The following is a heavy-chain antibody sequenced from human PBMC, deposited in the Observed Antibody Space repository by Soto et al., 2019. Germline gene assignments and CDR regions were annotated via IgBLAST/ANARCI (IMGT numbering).Heavy chain of an antibody. CDR2: IYYSGST. Sequence: SETLSLTCTVSGGSISSGGYYWSWIRHPPGKGLEWIGYIYYSGSTYYNPSLKSRVTISVDTSKNQFSLKLSSVTAADTAVYYCARVNVYSNQGDYYYYYGMDVWGQGTTVTVSS. V-gene: IGHV4-30-4*01. CDR3: ARVNVYSNQGDYYYYYGMDV. CDR1: GGSISSGGYY. D-gene: IGHD1-26*01. J-gene: IGHJ6*02.